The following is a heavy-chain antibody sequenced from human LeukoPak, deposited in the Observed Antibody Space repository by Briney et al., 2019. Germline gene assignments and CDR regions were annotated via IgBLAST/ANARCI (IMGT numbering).Heavy chain of an antibody. CDR1: GGSISSGTYY. J-gene: IGHJ4*02. D-gene: IGHD3-22*01. CDR3: ARVTTGGYYNC. Sequence: TSQTLSLTCTVSGGSISSGTYYWTWLRQPAGKGLEWIGRIYTTGSTNYNPSLKSRVTMSTDTSKNQFSLKLSSVTAADTAVYYCARVTTGGYYNCWGQGTLVTVSS. V-gene: IGHV4-61*02. CDR2: IYTTGST.